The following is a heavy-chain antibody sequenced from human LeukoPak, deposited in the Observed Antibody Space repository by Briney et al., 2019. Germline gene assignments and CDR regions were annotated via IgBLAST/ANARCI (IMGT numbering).Heavy chain of an antibody. CDR2: ISWNSGSI. D-gene: IGHD2-15*01. CDR3: AKGYCSGGSCSPYYFDY. J-gene: IGHJ4*02. Sequence: GGSLRLSCAASGFTFDDYAMHWVRQAPGKGLEWVSGISWNSGSIGYADSVKGRFTISRDNAKNSLYLQMNSLRAEDTALYYCAKGYCSGGSCSPYYFDYWGQGTLVTVSS. CDR1: GFTFDDYA. V-gene: IGHV3-9*01.